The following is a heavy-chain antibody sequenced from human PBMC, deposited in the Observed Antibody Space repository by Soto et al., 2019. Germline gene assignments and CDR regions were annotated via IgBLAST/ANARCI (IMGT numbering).Heavy chain of an antibody. CDR1: GFTFSSYW. D-gene: IGHD1-1*01. V-gene: IGHV3-7*01. J-gene: IGHJ4*02. CDR3: ARPGDGKNDFLDY. Sequence: EVHLEESGGGLVQPGGSLRISCAASGFTFSSYWMNWVRQAPGKGLEWVANINQDGSDYKLVASVKGRFTVTRDNAKNTLFLQMNALRVEDTAVYYCARPGDGKNDFLDYWVQGILVSVSS. CDR2: INQDGSDY.